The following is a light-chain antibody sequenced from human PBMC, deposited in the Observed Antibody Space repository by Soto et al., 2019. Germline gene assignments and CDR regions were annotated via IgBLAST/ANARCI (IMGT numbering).Light chain of an antibody. Sequence: GDRARATCRASQSVSSTYLAWYQQKPGQAPRLLIYDAYNRATDIPARFSGSGSGTEFTLTISSLQPDDVATYYCQQYTCLWTFGPGTKADIK. CDR2: DAY. CDR3: QQYTCLWT. V-gene: IGKV3D-7*01. J-gene: IGKJ1*01. CDR1: QSVSSTY.